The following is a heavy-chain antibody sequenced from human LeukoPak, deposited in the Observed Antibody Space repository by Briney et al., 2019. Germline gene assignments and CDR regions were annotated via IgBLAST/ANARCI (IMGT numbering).Heavy chain of an antibody. V-gene: IGHV1-2*02. J-gene: IGHJ6*03. Sequence: ASVKVSCKASGYTFTGYCMHWVRQAPGQGLEWMGWINPNSGGTNYAQKFQGRVTMTRDTSISTAYMELSRLRSDDTAVYYCARFAGAIYYYYYMDVWGKGTTVTISS. CDR2: INPNSGGT. CDR3: ARFAGAIYYYYYMDV. D-gene: IGHD3-16*01. CDR1: GYTFTGYC.